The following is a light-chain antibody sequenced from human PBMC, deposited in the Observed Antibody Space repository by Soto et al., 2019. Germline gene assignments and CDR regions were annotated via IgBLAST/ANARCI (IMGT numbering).Light chain of an antibody. CDR3: GSYASSTTCV. V-gene: IGLV2-23*02. Sequence: QSVLAQRASVSGSPGQSITISCTGTRSDIGGYNFIAWYRQHPGKDPRLMIFEVTNRPSGISNRFSGSKSGNTASLTISLLNAEDEVDYSCGSYASSTTCVFGDGNTVTVL. J-gene: IGLJ1*01. CDR2: EVT. CDR1: RSDIGGYNF.